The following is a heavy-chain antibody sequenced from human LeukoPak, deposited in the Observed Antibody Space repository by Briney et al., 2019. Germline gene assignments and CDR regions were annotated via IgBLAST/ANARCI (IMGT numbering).Heavy chain of an antibody. D-gene: IGHD3-16*01. CDR2: ILNDGSQE. Sequence: GGSLRLSCAGAGFSIIDHHMDWVRQAPGEGLEWVAVILNDGSQEKYADSVKGRFTISRDNSKNTLFLQMNSLRAEDTAVYYCARDDALGDNALDIWGQGTMVTVSS. CDR1: GFSIIDHH. CDR3: ARDDALGDNALDI. J-gene: IGHJ3*02. V-gene: IGHV3-33*08.